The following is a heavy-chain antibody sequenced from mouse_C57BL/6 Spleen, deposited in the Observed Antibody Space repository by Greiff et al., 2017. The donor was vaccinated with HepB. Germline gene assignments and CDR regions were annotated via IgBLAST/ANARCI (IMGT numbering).Heavy chain of an antibody. Sequence: EVQLQESGPGLVKPSQSLSLTCSVTGYSITSGYYWNWIRQFPGNKLEWMGYISYDGSNNYNPSLKNRISITRDTSKNQFFLKLNSVTTEDTATYYCARSMVTTRAMDYWGQGTSVTVSS. CDR3: ARSMVTTRAMDY. J-gene: IGHJ4*01. CDR2: ISYDGSN. D-gene: IGHD2-2*01. CDR1: GYSITSGYY. V-gene: IGHV3-6*01.